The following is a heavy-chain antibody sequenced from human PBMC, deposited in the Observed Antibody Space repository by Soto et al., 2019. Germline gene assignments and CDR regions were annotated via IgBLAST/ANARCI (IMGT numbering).Heavy chain of an antibody. Sequence: PGGSLRLSCAASGFTFSNYGMHWVRKAPGKGLEWVAVIWYDGNNKYYADSVKGRFTISRNNSNNALYVQMTSLRAEDTAVYYCARGLHSLFDYWGQGTTVTVSS. D-gene: IGHD2-21*01. CDR3: ARGLHSLFDY. V-gene: IGHV3-33*01. J-gene: IGHJ4*03. CDR2: IWYDGNNK. CDR1: GFTFSNYG.